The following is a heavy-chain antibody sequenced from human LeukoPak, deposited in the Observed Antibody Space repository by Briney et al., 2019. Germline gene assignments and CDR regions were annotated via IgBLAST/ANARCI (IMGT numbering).Heavy chain of an antibody. V-gene: IGHV1-18*01. CDR3: ARVGITIFGVVSYYYYYGMDV. Sequence: ASVKVSCKASGYTFTSYGISWVRQAPGQGLEWMGWISAYNGNTNYAQKLQGRVTMTTDTSTSTAYMELRGLRSDDTAVYYCARVGITIFGVVSYYYYYGMDVWGQGTTVTVSS. CDR1: GYTFTSYG. D-gene: IGHD3-3*01. J-gene: IGHJ6*02. CDR2: ISAYNGNT.